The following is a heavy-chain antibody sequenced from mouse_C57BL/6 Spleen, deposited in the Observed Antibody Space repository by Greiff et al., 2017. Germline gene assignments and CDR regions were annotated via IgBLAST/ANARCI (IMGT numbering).Heavy chain of an antibody. V-gene: IGHV1-4*01. CDR1: GYTFTSYT. CDR3: AREVYYGSSPYYAMDY. D-gene: IGHD1-1*01. J-gene: IGHJ4*01. CDR2: INPSSGYT. Sequence: QVQLKQSGAELARPGASVKMSCKASGYTFTSYTMHWVKQRPGQGLEWIGYINPSSGYTKYNQKFKDKATLTADKSSSTAYMQLSSLTSEDSAVYYCAREVYYGSSPYYAMDYWGQGTSVTVSS.